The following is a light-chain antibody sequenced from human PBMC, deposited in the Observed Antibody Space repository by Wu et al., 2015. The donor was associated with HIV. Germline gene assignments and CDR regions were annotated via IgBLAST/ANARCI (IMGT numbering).Light chain of an antibody. CDR3: QQYGSSPYS. J-gene: IGKJ2*03. V-gene: IGKV3-20*01. CDR1: QSVSSSY. CDR2: GAS. Sequence: EIVLTQSPGTLSLTPGERATLSCRASQSVSSSYLAWYQQKPGQAPRLLIYGASSRAAGIPDRFRGSGSGTDFTLTVIRLEPEDFAVYYCQQYGSSPYSFGQGTKLEIK.